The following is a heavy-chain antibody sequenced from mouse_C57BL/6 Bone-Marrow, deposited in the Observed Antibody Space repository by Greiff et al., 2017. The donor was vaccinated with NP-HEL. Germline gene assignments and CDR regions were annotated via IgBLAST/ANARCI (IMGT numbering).Heavy chain of an antibody. CDR2: SRNKANDYTT. CDR3: ARSMVTYYAMDY. CDR1: GFTFSDFY. V-gene: IGHV7-1*01. Sequence: EVHLVESGGGLVQSGRSLRLSCATSGFTFSDFYMEWVRQAPGKGLEWIAASRNKANDYTTEYSASVKGRFIVSRDTSQSILYLQMNALRAEDTAIYYCARSMVTYYAMDYWGQGTSVTVSS. J-gene: IGHJ4*01. D-gene: IGHD2-2*01.